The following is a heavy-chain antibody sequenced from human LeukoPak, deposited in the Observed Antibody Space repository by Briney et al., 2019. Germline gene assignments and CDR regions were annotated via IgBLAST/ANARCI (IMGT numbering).Heavy chain of an antibody. D-gene: IGHD1/OR15-1a*01. CDR3: ATNWNRGAVDY. CDR2: IKQDGSEK. J-gene: IGHJ4*02. CDR1: GFTFNGYW. V-gene: IGHV3-7*01. Sequence: QPGGSLRLSCAASGFTFNGYWMSWVRQAPGKGLEWVANIKQDGSEKYYVDSVKGRFTISRDNAKNSLYLQMNSLRAEDTAVYYCATNWNRGAVDYWGQGTLVTVSS.